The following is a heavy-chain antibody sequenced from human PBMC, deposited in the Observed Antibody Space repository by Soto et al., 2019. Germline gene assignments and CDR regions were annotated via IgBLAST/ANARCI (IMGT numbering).Heavy chain of an antibody. CDR1: GDSVSSNSAA. CDR3: ARSWGSSGWYLIRNYFDY. D-gene: IGHD6-19*01. CDR2: TYYRSKWYN. J-gene: IGHJ4*02. Sequence: PSQTLSLTCAISGDSVSSNSAAWNWIRRSPSRGLEWLGRTYYRSKWYNDYAVSVKSRITINPDTSKNQFSLQLNSVTPEDTAVYYCARSWGSSGWYLIRNYFDYWGQGTLVTVSS. V-gene: IGHV6-1*01.